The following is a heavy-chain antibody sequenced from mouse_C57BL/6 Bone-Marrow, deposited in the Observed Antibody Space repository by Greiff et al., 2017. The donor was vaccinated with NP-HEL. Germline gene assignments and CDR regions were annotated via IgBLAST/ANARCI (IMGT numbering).Heavy chain of an antibody. J-gene: IGHJ3*01. CDR2: IYPRLCNT. CDR3: ARRDPSGAY. V-gene: IGHV1-81*01. CDR1: GYTFTSYG. Sequence: QVQLKESGAELARPGASVKLSCKASGYTFTSYGISWVKQRTGPFLSFLFSIYPRLCNTYYNSKFKGKATLTADKSSSTAYMELRSLTSEDSAVYFCARRDPSGAYWGQGTLVTVSA. D-gene: IGHD3-1*01.